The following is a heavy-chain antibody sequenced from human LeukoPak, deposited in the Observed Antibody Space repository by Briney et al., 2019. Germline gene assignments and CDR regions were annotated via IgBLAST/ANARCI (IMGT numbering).Heavy chain of an antibody. D-gene: IGHD2-2*01. Sequence: GGSLRLSCAASEFTFSNYAMNWVRQAPGKGLEWVSAISGSSVYIYYADSVKGRFTISRDNAKNTLYLQMNSLRAEDTAVYYCARDLSIRYCSSTSCHAVYGMDVWGQGTTATVSS. CDR1: EFTFSNYA. V-gene: IGHV3-21*01. CDR3: ARDLSIRYCSSTSCHAVYGMDV. J-gene: IGHJ6*02. CDR2: ISGSSVYI.